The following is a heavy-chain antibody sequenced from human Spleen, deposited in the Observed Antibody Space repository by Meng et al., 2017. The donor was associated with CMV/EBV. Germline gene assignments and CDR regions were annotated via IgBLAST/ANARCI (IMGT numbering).Heavy chain of an antibody. CDR3: ARDASSSYGYYYYGMDV. J-gene: IGHJ6*02. CDR1: GYTFSTSYD. V-gene: IGHV1-69*10. Sequence: SVKVSCKASGYTFSTSYDITWVRQAPGQGLEWMGGIIPILGIANYAQKFQGRVTITADKSTSTAYMELSSLRSEDTAVYYCARDASSSYGYYYYGMDVWGQGTTVTVSS. D-gene: IGHD6-6*01. CDR2: IIPILGIA.